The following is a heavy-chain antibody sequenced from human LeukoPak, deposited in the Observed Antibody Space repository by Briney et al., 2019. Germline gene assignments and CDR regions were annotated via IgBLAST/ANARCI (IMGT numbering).Heavy chain of an antibody. CDR3: ARLPYYDSGAPFGY. CDR2: ITSSSSYI. V-gene: IGHV3-21*06. CDR1: GFIFSIYN. J-gene: IGHJ4*02. D-gene: IGHD3-22*01. Sequence: AGGSLRLSCAASGFIFSIYNMSWVRQAPGKGLEWVSSITSSSSYIYYADSVKGRFTISRDNANNSLYLQMNSLRVEDTAVYFCARLPYYDSGAPFGYWGQGTLVTVSS.